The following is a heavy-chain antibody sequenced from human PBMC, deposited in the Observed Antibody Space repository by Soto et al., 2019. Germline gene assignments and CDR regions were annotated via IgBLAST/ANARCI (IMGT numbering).Heavy chain of an antibody. CDR1: GCTFSSYT. CDR2: IIPILGIA. CDR3: ARGRKLHGGLGSAFDI. D-gene: IGHD2-15*01. V-gene: IGHV1-69*02. J-gene: IGHJ3*02. Sequence: SVKVSCKASGCTFSSYTISWVRQAPGQGLEWMGRIIPILGIANYAQKFQGRVTITADKSTSTAYMELSSLRSEDTAVYYCARGRKLHGGLGSAFDIWGQGTMVTVSS.